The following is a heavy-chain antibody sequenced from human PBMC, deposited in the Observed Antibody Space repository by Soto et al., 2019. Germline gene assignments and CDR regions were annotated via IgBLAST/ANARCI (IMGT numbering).Heavy chain of an antibody. V-gene: IGHV4-59*01. CDR1: GGSISNYY. J-gene: IGHJ5*02. CDR3: VRDYLLTGFDP. CDR2: VYYSGST. D-gene: IGHD3-9*01. Sequence: SENPSPPPTVPGGSISNYYLTLVRQPPGKGLEWIGYVYYSGSTNYNPSLESRVTISIDASKNQFSLKMKSVTAADTAVYYCVRDYLLTGFDPWGQGALVTVS.